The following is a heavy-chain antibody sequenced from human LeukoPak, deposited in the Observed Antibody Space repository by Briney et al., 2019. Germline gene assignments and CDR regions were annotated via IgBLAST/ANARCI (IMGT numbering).Heavy chain of an antibody. D-gene: IGHD3-22*01. CDR3: ARVADYYDSSGYLDY. CDR1: GGSISSGGYY. Sequence: PSGTLSLTCTVSGGSISSGGYYWSWIRQHPGKGLEWIGYIYYSGSTYYNPSLKSRVTISVDTSKNQFSLKLSSVTAADTAVYYCARVADYYDSSGYLDYWGQGTLVTVSS. V-gene: IGHV4-31*03. J-gene: IGHJ4*02. CDR2: IYYSGST.